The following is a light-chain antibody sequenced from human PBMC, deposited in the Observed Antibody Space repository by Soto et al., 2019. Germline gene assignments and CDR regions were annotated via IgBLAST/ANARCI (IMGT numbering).Light chain of an antibody. CDR1: SSNIGAGYD. CDR2: GNS. Sequence: QSVLTEPPPVSGAPGQRVTISCTGSSSNIGAGYDVHWYQQLPGTAPKLLIYGNSNRPSGVPDRFSGSKSGTSASLAITGRQAEDEADYYCQSYDSSLSEVFGTGTKVTVL. CDR3: QSYDSSLSEV. V-gene: IGLV1-40*01. J-gene: IGLJ1*01.